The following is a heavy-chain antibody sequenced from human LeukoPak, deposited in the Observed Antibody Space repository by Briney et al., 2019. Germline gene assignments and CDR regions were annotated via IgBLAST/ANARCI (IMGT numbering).Heavy chain of an antibody. CDR2: ISYDGSNK. CDR1: GFTFSSYG. V-gene: IGHV3-30*18. J-gene: IGHJ1*01. CDR3: AKEGEGVPNLPAEYFQH. D-gene: IGHD3-16*01. Sequence: GGSLRLSCAASGFTFSSYGMHWVRQAPGKGLEWVAVISYDGSNKYYADSVKGRFTISRDNSKNTLYLQMNSLRAEDTAVYYCAKEGEGVPNLPAEYFQHWGQGTLVTVSS.